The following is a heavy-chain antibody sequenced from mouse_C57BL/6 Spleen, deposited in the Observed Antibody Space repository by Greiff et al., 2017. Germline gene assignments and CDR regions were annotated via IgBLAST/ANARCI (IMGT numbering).Heavy chain of an antibody. D-gene: IGHD1-1*01. J-gene: IGHJ4*01. CDR2: IYPSDSET. V-gene: IGHV1-52*01. CDR1: GYTFTSYW. CDR3: ARYPLRKGAMDY. Sequence: VQLQQPGAELVRPGSSVKLSCKASGYTFTSYWMHWVKQRPIQGLEWIGNIYPSDSETHYNQKFKDKATLTVDKSSSTAYMQLSSLTSEDSAVYYCARYPLRKGAMDYWGQGTSVTVSS.